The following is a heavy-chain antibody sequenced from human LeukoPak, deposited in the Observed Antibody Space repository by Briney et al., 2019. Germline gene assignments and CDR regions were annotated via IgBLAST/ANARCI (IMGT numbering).Heavy chain of an antibody. CDR3: VKGGQWDLLLA. D-gene: IGHD1-26*01. Sequence: SETLSLTCTVSVGSVAGNYWSWIRQSPEKGLEGIGFVYSGTNNYNPFRRGRVTISEDTSKTQFSLKLTSVTAADTAVYYCVKGGQWDLLLAWGHGTLVSVSA. CDR2: VYSGTN. V-gene: IGHV4-59*02. CDR1: VGSVAGNY. J-gene: IGHJ5*01.